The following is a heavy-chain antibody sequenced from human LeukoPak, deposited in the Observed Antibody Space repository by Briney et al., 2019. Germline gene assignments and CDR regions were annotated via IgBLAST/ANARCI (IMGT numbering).Heavy chain of an antibody. CDR3: ASGTTVTNFAY. D-gene: IGHD4-17*01. J-gene: IGHJ4*02. V-gene: IGHV4-39*07. CDR1: GGSISTTSYD. Sequence: SHTLSLTCIVSGGSISTTSYDCGWLRQSPWNGLACIGSFHYSGSIFDNPSLRSRVNISIDMSKNQFFLKLTSVPAGETAAYYCASGTTVTNFAYWGQGTLVTVSS. CDR2: FHYSGSI.